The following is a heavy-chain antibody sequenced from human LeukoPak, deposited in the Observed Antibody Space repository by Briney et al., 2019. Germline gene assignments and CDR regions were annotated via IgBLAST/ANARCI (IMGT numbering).Heavy chain of an antibody. D-gene: IGHD6-19*01. CDR1: GFAVSSYG. CDR3: TILAVASDFDY. V-gene: IGHV3-33*01. CDR2: IWYDGSDK. Sequence: PGGSLRLSCAVSGFAVSSYGMHWVRQAPGKGLEWVAIIWYDGSDKYYGYAVKGRFTISRDNSKNTLYLQMNRLRAEDTAVYYCTILAVASDFDYWGQGTLVTVSP. J-gene: IGHJ4*02.